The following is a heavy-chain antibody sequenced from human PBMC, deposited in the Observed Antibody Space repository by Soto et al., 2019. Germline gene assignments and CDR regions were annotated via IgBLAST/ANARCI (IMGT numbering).Heavy chain of an antibody. Sequence: SGPTLVNPTPTLTLTCTFYGFSLSTSGKGVGWIRQPPGKALEWLALIFWDDDKRYNSSLRSRLTITKATSKNQVVLTLTNMDPVDTATYYCAHRRDATVRVPAAISAWFDPWGQGTQVTVSS. CDR2: IFWDDDK. D-gene: IGHD2-2*01. J-gene: IGHJ5*02. V-gene: IGHV2-5*02. CDR3: AHRRDATVRVPAAISAWFDP. CDR1: GFSLSTSGKG.